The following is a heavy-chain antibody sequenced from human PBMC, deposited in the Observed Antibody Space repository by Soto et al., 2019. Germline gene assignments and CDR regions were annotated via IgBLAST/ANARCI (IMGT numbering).Heavy chain of an antibody. CDR1: GYTFTSYY. V-gene: IGHV1-46*01. J-gene: IGHJ6*02. CDR2: INPSGGST. Sequence: GASVKVSCKASGYTFTSYYMHWVRQAPGQGLEWMGIINPSGGSTSYAQKFQGRVTMTRDTSTSTAYVELSSLRSEDTAVYYCARMDTAMVDYYYYYGMDVWGQGTTVTVSS. CDR3: ARMDTAMVDYYYYYGMDV. D-gene: IGHD5-18*01.